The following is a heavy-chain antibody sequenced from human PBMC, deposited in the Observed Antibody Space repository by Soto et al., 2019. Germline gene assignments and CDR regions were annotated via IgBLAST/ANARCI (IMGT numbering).Heavy chain of an antibody. Sequence: PSEILSLTCTVSGGSISSDTYYWGWIRQPPGKGLEWIGNIYYIGSTYYNPSLKSRITISVDTSKNQFSLKLSSVTAADTAVYYCARTPLVRGVFEADFDYWGQGTLVTVSS. J-gene: IGHJ4*02. D-gene: IGHD3-10*01. V-gene: IGHV4-39*07. CDR3: ARTPLVRGVFEADFDY. CDR1: GGSISSDTYY. CDR2: IYYIGST.